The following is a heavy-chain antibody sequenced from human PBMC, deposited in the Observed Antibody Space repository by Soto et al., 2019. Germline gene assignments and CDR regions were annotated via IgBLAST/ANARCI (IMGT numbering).Heavy chain of an antibody. CDR3: ATDGTYYGSGSYQSS. V-gene: IGHV3-23*01. J-gene: IGHJ5*02. CDR2: ISGSGGST. Sequence: EVQLLESGGGLVQPGGSLRLSCAASGFTFSSYAMSWVRQAPGKGLEWVSAISGSGGSTYYADSVKGRFTISRDNSKNTLNLQMNSLRAEDTAVYYCATDGTYYGSGSYQSSWGQGTLVTVSS. CDR1: GFTFSSYA. D-gene: IGHD3-10*01.